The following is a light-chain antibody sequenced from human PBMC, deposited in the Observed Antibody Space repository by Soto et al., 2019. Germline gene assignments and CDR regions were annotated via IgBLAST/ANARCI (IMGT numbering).Light chain of an antibody. J-gene: IGKJ1*01. V-gene: IGKV1-5*03. CDR3: QHYYNYPWT. CDR1: QDVSHW. CDR2: KAS. Sequence: DIHMDQSPSALSASVGDRVTITCRASQDVSHWLAWYQQKPGQAPKLVIYKASSLESGVPSRFSGRGSGTEFTLTIRDLQPDDFAAYYCQHYYNYPWTFGQGTKV.